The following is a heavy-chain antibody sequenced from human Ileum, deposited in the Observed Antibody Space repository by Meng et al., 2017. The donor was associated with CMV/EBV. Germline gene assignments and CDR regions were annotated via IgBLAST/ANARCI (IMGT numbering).Heavy chain of an antibody. CDR3: ARGDGEPTDY. CDR1: GYTFTTYW. D-gene: IGHD3-10*01. V-gene: IGHV1-2*02. Sequence: ASVKVSCKTSGYTFTTYWIHWVGQAPGQGLEWVGWINTKSGATNSVQKFQGRVTMTRDTSITTVYMELNSLRSDDTAVYYCARGDGEPTDYWGQGTLVTVSS. J-gene: IGHJ4*02. CDR2: INTKSGAT.